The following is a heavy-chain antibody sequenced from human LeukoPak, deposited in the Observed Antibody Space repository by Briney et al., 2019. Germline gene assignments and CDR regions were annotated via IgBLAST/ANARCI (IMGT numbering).Heavy chain of an antibody. D-gene: IGHD5-24*01. CDR1: GGSISSSSYY. J-gene: IGHJ3*02. V-gene: IGHV4-39*07. CDR2: INHSGST. CDR3: ARNAPPLGWLQEAAFDI. Sequence: PSETLSLTCTVSGGSISSSSYYWGGLRQPPGKGLEWIGEINHSGSTNYNPSLKSRVTISVDTSKNQFSLKLSSVTAADTAVYYCARNAPPLGWLQEAAFDIWGQGTMVTVSS.